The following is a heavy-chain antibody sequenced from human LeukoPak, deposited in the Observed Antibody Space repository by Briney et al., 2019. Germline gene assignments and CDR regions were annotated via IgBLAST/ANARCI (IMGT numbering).Heavy chain of an antibody. CDR3: ATTYYETSGYYYKIAGWYFDL. CDR1: GYTFTKYY. Sequence: GASVKVSCKASGYTFTKYYIHWVRQAPGQGLEWMGIIDPSGGSTSYAQKFQGRVTMTEDTSTDTAYMELSSLKSEDTAVYYCATTYYETSGYYYKIAGWYFDLWGRGTLVTVPS. CDR2: IDPSGGST. J-gene: IGHJ2*01. D-gene: IGHD3-22*01. V-gene: IGHV1-46*01.